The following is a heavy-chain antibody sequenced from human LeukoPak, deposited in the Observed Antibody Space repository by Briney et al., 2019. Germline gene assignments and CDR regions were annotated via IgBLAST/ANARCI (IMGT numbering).Heavy chain of an antibody. Sequence: GGSLRLSCAASGFSFSTVEMIWVRQAPGKGLEWVSSISSSSSYIYYADSVKGRFTISRDNAKNSLYLQMNSLRAEDTAVYYCARAVAGPHYFDYWGQGTLVTVSS. D-gene: IGHD6-19*01. CDR1: GFSFSTVE. V-gene: IGHV3-21*01. J-gene: IGHJ4*02. CDR2: ISSSSSYI. CDR3: ARAVAGPHYFDY.